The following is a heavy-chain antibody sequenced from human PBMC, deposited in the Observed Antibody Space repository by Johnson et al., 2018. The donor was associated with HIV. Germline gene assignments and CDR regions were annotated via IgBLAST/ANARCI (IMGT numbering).Heavy chain of an antibody. J-gene: IGHJ3*02. CDR3: ARDGYSSGWYGNDAFDI. V-gene: IGHV3-20*04. CDR2: INWNGGST. CDR1: GFTFSDYY. Sequence: VQLVESGGNLVKPGGSLRLSCAASGFTFSDYYMSWIRQAPGKGLEWVSGINWNGGSTGYADSVKGRFNISRDNAKNSLYLQMNSLRAEDTALYYCARDGYSSGWYGNDAFDIWDQGTRVTVSS. D-gene: IGHD6-19*01.